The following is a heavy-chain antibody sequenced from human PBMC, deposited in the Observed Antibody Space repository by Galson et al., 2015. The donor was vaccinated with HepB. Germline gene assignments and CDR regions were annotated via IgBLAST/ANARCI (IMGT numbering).Heavy chain of an antibody. Sequence: SETLSLTCTVSGGSISSRTYYWGWIRQPPGTGLEWIGSIYSSGGTNYNPSLKSRVTISVDTSKNHFSLKLNSVTAADTAVYYCARHDYDFWSGYYNYFDNWGQGTLVTVSS. CDR2: IYSSGGT. CDR3: ARHDYDFWSGYYNYFDN. J-gene: IGHJ4*02. V-gene: IGHV4-39*01. CDR1: GGSISSRTYY. D-gene: IGHD3-3*01.